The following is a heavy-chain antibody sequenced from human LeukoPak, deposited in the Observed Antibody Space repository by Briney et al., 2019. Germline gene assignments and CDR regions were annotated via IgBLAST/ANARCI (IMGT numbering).Heavy chain of an antibody. D-gene: IGHD1-26*01. Sequence: GESLKISCKGSGYSFTTHWIGWVRQMPGKGLEWMGIIYPGDSDTRYSPSFQGQVTISADKSITTAYLQWSSLKASDTAMYYCARRSASRGGDFDLWGRGTLVTVSS. CDR2: IYPGDSDT. V-gene: IGHV5-51*01. CDR3: ARRSASRGGDFDL. CDR1: GYSFTTHW. J-gene: IGHJ2*01.